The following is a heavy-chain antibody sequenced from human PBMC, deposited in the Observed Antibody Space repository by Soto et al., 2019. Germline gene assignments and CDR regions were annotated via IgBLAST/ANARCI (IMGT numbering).Heavy chain of an antibody. CDR2: IYHSGST. D-gene: IGHD2-15*01. V-gene: IGHV4-4*02. J-gene: IGHJ4*02. CDR3: ARASVVVAATPFDY. CDR1: GGSISSSNW. Sequence: KASETLSLTCAVSGGSISSSNWWSWVRQPPGKGLEWIGEIYHSGSTNYNPSLKSRVTISVDKSKNQFSLKLSSVTAADTAVYYCARASVVVAATPFDYWGQGTLVTVSS.